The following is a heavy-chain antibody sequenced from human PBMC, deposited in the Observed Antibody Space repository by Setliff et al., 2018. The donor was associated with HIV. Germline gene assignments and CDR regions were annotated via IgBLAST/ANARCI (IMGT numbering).Heavy chain of an antibody. J-gene: IGHJ5*02. V-gene: IGHV1-46*01. CDR2: INPSGDAT. CDR1: GFAFSSYY. D-gene: IGHD2-21*02. CDR3: ARDNSGGGDRTSWWFDP. Sequence: ASVKVSCKASGFAFSSYYMHWVRQAPGQGLEWMGLINPSGDATIYAQKFQGRVTMTRDTSTSTVYMELSSLRSEDTAVYYCARDNSGGGDRTSWWFDPWGQGTLVTSPQ.